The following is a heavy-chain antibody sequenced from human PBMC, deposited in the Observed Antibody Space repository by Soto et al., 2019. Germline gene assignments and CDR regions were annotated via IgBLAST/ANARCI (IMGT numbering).Heavy chain of an antibody. J-gene: IGHJ6*03. Sequence: SETLSLTCTVSGGSISSYYWSWIRQPPGKGLEWIGYIYYSGSTNYNPSLKSRVTISVDTSKNQFSLKLSSVTAADTAVYYCARVLRFLEWSYYYYMDVWGKGTTVTVSS. CDR2: IYYSGST. V-gene: IGHV4-59*01. CDR1: GGSISSYY. D-gene: IGHD3-3*01. CDR3: ARVLRFLEWSYYYYMDV.